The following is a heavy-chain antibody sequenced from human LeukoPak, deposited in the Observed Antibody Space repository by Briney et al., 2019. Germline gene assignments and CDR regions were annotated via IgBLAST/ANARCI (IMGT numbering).Heavy chain of an antibody. Sequence: GGSLRLSCAASGFTFSTYGMHWVRQAPGKGLEWVAFIRYDGSNKYYADSVKGRFTISRDNSKNTVYLQMNSLRAEDTAVYYCAKRHCSSTSCYGAFDIWGQGTMVTVSS. V-gene: IGHV3-30*02. CDR1: GFTFSTYG. CDR2: IRYDGSNK. CDR3: AKRHCSSTSCYGAFDI. D-gene: IGHD2-2*01. J-gene: IGHJ3*02.